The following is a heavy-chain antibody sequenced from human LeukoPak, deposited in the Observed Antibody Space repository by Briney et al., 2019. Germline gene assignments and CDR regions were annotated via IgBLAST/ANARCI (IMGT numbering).Heavy chain of an antibody. CDR3: ARGGTTVTTLPYFDY. CDR1: GGSISSYY. V-gene: IGHV4-4*07. J-gene: IGHJ4*02. Sequence: SETLSLTCTVSGGSISSYYWSWIRQPAGKGLEWIGRIYTSGSTNYNPSLKSRVTMSVDTSKNQSSLKLSSVTAADTAVYYCARGGTTVTTLPYFDYWGQGTLVTVSS. CDR2: IYTSGST. D-gene: IGHD4-17*01.